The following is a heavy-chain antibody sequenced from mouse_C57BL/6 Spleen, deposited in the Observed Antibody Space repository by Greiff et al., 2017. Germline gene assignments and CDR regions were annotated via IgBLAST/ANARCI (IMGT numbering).Heavy chain of an antibody. V-gene: IGHV1-82*01. CDR2: IYPGAGDT. D-gene: IGHD1-3*01. Sequence: VQLQQSGPELVKPGASLKISCKASGYAFSSSWLNWVKQRPGKGLEWIGRIYPGAGDTNYNGKFKGKATLTADKSSSTAYMQLSSLTSEDSAVYFCARSGLYAMDYWGQGTSVTVSS. J-gene: IGHJ4*01. CDR3: ARSGLYAMDY. CDR1: GYAFSSSW.